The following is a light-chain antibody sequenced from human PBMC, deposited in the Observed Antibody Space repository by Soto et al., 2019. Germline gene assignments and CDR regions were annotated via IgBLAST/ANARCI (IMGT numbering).Light chain of an antibody. J-gene: IGKJ1*01. CDR2: GAS. CDR3: QQYNNWPQT. V-gene: IGKV3-15*01. CDR1: QSLSSN. Sequence: VLTQSPGTLSLSTGERATLSCRASQSLSSNLAWYQQKPGQAPRLLIYGASTRATGIPARFSGSGSGTEFTLTITSLQSEDFAVYYCQQYNNWPQTFGQGTKVDI.